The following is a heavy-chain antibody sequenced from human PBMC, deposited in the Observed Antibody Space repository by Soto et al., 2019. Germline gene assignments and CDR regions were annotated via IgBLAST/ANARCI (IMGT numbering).Heavy chain of an antibody. CDR3: ASHSGSYPYYFDY. J-gene: IGHJ4*02. CDR2: IYYSGST. CDR1: GGSISSYY. V-gene: IGHV4-59*01. D-gene: IGHD1-26*01. Sequence: LSLTCTVSGGSISSYYWSWIRQPPGKGLEWIGYIYYSGSTNYNPSLKSRVTISVDTSKNQFSLKLSSVTAADTAVYYCASHSGSYPYYFDYWGQGTLVTVSS.